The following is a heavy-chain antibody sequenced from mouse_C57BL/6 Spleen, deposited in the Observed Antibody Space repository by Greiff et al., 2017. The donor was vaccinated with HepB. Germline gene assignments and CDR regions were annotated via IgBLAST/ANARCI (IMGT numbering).Heavy chain of an antibody. Sequence: EVKLQESGGDLVKPGGSLKLSCAASGFTFSSYGMSWVRQTPDKRLEWVATISSGGSYTYYPDSVKGRFTISRDNAKNTLYLQMSSLKSEDTAMYYCARHGGGLGYFDVWGTGTTVTVSS. D-gene: IGHD3-1*01. J-gene: IGHJ1*03. CDR3: ARHGGGLGYFDV. V-gene: IGHV5-6*01. CDR2: ISSGGSYT. CDR1: GFTFSSYG.